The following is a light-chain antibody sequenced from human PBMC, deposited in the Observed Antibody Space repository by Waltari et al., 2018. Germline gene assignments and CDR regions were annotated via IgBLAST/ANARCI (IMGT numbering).Light chain of an antibody. CDR2: QDI. Sequence: SYDLTQPPSVSVSPGQTAYISCSGNKLWDINVSWYQQRPGQSPVLVIFQDIERPSGIPERCSGSHSASTATLVISGTQDLDEADYYCQAWDNWTVVFGGGTKLTVL. V-gene: IGLV3-1*01. CDR1: KLWDIN. J-gene: IGLJ2*01. CDR3: QAWDNWTVV.